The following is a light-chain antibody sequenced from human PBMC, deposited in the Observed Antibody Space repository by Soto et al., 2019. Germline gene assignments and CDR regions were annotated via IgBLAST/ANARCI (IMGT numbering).Light chain of an antibody. CDR2: GND. V-gene: IGLV1-40*01. CDR3: QAYDTSRSAWV. J-gene: IGLJ3*02. CDR1: SSNIGAGYD. Sequence: QSVLTQPPSVSGAPGQRVTVSCAGSSSNIGAGYDVHWYQQLPGSAPQLLIYGNDIRPSGVPDRFSGSKSDTSASLAITGLQAEDEGDYYCQAYDTSRSAWVFGGGTKLTVL.